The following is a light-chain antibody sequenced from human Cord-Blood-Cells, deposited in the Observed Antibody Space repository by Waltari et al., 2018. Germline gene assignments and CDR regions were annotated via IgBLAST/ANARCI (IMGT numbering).Light chain of an antibody. V-gene: IGKV3-11*01. Sequence: EIVLTQSPATLSLSPGERATLSCRASQSVSSYLAWYHQKPGQAPRLLLYDASNRATGITARFSGSGSGTDFTLTISSLEPEDFAVYYCQQRSNWPYTFGQGTKLEIK. CDR2: DAS. CDR1: QSVSSY. CDR3: QQRSNWPYT. J-gene: IGKJ2*01.